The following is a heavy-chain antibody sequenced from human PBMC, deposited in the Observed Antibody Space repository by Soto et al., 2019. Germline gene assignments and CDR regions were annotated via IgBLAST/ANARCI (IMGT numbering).Heavy chain of an antibody. CDR2: ISSSGSSI. CDR1: GFTFSSYT. V-gene: IGHV3-21*01. D-gene: IGHD6-19*01. CDR3: ARGKFSGAWSDY. J-gene: IGHJ4*02. Sequence: EVQLVESGGGLVKPGGSLRLSCAASGFTFSSYTMTWVRQAPGKGLEWVSSISSSGSSIYYADSVKGRFTISRDNTRNALYLQMNGLRAEDTAVYYCARGKFSGAWSDYWGQGTLVTVSS.